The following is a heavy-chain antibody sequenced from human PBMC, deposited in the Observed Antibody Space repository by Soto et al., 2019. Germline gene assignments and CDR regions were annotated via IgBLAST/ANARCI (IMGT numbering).Heavy chain of an antibody. CDR1: GVSVSSSSYY. J-gene: IGHJ4*02. Sequence: NPSETLSLTCTVSGVSVSSSSYYWGWIRQPPGKGLEWIGTIYYTGTTSYSPSLKRRVTISVDTSKTQFSLKLSSVTATDTAVYYCAGRRAGDYYFDYWGQGTLVTVSS. D-gene: IGHD1-26*01. CDR2: IYYTGTT. V-gene: IGHV4-39*01. CDR3: AGRRAGDYYFDY.